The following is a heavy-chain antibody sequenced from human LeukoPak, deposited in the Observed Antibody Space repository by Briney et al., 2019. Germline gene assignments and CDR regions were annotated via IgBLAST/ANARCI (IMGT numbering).Heavy chain of an antibody. J-gene: IGHJ6*02. D-gene: IGHD3-9*01. CDR1: GFTFSSYA. Sequence: GGSLRLPCAASGFTFSSYAMHWVRQAPGKGLEWVAVISYDGSNKYYADSVKGRFTISRDNSKNTLYLQMNSLRGEDTAVYYCARDKGPIPDILTGLVYYYGMDVWGQGTTVTVSS. CDR3: ARDKGPIPDILTGLVYYYGMDV. V-gene: IGHV3-30-3*01. CDR2: ISYDGSNK.